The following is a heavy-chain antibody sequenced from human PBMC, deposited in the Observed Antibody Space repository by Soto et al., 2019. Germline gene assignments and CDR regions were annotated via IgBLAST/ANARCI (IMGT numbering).Heavy chain of an antibody. D-gene: IGHD3-16*02. Sequence: EVQLVESGGGVVRPGGSLRLSCAASGFTFDDYGMSWVRQAPGKGLEWVSGINWNGGSTGYADSVKGRFTISRDNAKNSLYLQMNSLRAEDTALYHCVRVGGRLHLGELSSWGQGTLVTVSS. CDR2: INWNGGST. V-gene: IGHV3-20*01. CDR1: GFTFDDYG. CDR3: VRVGGRLHLGELSS. J-gene: IGHJ5*02.